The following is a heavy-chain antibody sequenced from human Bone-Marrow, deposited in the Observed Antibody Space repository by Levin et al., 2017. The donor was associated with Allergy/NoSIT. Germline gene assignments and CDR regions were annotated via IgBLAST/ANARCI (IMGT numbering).Heavy chain of an antibody. CDR1: GYTFTDYY. D-gene: IGHD5-18*01. CDR3: ARENGECSYGFYYSNYGMDD. V-gene: IGHV1-2*02. CDR2: INPKSGDT. Sequence: ASVKVSCKASGYTFTDYYMNWVRQAPGQGLEWMGWINPKSGDTKYAQKFQGRVTVTRDTSISTAYMELSSLRSDDTAVYYCARENGECSYGFYYSNYGMDDWGQGSTVTVS. J-gene: IGHJ6*02.